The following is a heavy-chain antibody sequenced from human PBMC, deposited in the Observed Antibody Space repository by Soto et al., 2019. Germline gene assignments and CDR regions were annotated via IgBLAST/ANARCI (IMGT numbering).Heavy chain of an antibody. CDR1: GGTFSSYA. CDR2: IIPIFGTA. CDR3: ARDPYKYDSSGYYEDY. Sequence: RASVKVSCKASGGTFSSYAISWVRQTPGQGLEWMGGIIPIFGTANYAQKFQGRVTITADKSTSTAYMELSSLRSEDTAVYYCARDPYKYDSSGYYEDYWGQGTLVTVSS. J-gene: IGHJ4*02. V-gene: IGHV1-69*06. D-gene: IGHD3-22*01.